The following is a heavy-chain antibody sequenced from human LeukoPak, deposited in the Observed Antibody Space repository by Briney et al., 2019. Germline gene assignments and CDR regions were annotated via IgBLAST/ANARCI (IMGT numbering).Heavy chain of an antibody. CDR3: ATRPVFCSSTSCDGFDP. V-gene: IGHV4-31*03. CDR1: GGSISSGGYY. Sequence: PSETLSLTCTVSGGSISSGGYYWSWIRQHPGKGLEWIGYIYYSGSTYYNPSLKSRVTISVDTSKNQFSLKLSSVTAADTAVYYCATRPVFCSSTSCDGFDPWGQRTLVTVSS. D-gene: IGHD2-2*01. J-gene: IGHJ5*02. CDR2: IYYSGST.